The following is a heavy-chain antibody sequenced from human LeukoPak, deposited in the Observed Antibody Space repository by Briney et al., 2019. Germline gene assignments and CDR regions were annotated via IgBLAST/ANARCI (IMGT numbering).Heavy chain of an antibody. CDR3: ARGLPAALKWWFPSPVGNYYYYMDV. J-gene: IGHJ6*03. D-gene: IGHD2-15*01. V-gene: IGHV1-69*13. Sequence: ASVKVSCKASGGTFSSYAISWVRQAPGQGLEWMGGIIPIFGTANYAQKFQGRVTINADESTSTAYMELSSLRSEDTAVYYCARGLPAALKWWFPSPVGNYYYYMDVWGKGTTVTVSS. CDR2: IIPIFGTA. CDR1: GGTFSSYA.